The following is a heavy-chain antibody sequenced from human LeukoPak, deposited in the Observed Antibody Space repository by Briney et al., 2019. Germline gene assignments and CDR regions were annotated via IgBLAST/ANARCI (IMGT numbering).Heavy chain of an antibody. D-gene: IGHD2-2*01. CDR2: INPSGGST. CDR1: GYTFTSYY. J-gene: IGHJ4*02. CDR3: ARDSVDIVVVPAATYYFDY. Sequence: ASVKVSCKASGYTFTSYYMHWVRQAPGQGLEWMGIINPSGGSTSYAQKFQGGVTMTRDTSTSTVYMELSSLRSEDAAVYYCARDSVDIVVVPAATYYFDYWGQGTLVTVSS. V-gene: IGHV1-46*01.